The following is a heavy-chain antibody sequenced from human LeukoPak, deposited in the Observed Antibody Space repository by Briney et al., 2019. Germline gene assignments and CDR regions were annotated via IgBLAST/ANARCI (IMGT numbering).Heavy chain of an antibody. D-gene: IGHD6-13*01. V-gene: IGHV3-21*01. CDR3: ALIADSSSWYRLIDY. Sequence: PGGSLRLSCAASGFTFSSYSMNWVRQAPGKGLEWVSSINSSSNYIYYADSVKGRFTISRDNAKNSLYLQMNSLRAEDTAVYYCALIADSSSWYRLIDYWGQGTLVTVSS. CDR1: GFTFSSYS. CDR2: INSSSNYI. J-gene: IGHJ4*02.